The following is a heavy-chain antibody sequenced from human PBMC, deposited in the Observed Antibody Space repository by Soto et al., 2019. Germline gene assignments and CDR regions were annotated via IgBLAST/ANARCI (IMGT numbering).Heavy chain of an antibody. V-gene: IGHV4-61*01. CDR1: GGSVSNGMYY. Sequence: PSETLSLTCTVSGGSVSNGMYYWSWIRQPPGKGLEWIGNVYFTGTTIYNPSLKSRVTMSVDTYKDQFFLKLTSVTAADTAVYYCARVVGSGYYPYYFDYWGQGTLVTVSS. CDR3: ARVVGSGYYPYYFDY. D-gene: IGHD3-22*01. J-gene: IGHJ4*02. CDR2: VYFTGTT.